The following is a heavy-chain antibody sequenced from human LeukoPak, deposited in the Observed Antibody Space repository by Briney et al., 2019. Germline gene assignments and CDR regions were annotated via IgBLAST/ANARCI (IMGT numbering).Heavy chain of an antibody. Sequence: SQTLSLTCTVSGGSISSGDYYWSWIRQPPGKGLVWIGYIYYSGSTYYNPSLKSRVTISVDTSKNQFSLKLSSVTAADTAVYYCAREEVTMVRGVIIDYYYYYMDVWGKGTTVTVSS. CDR3: AREEVTMVRGVIIDYYYYYMDV. V-gene: IGHV4-30-4*08. J-gene: IGHJ6*03. CDR1: GGSISSGDYY. D-gene: IGHD3-10*01. CDR2: IYYSGST.